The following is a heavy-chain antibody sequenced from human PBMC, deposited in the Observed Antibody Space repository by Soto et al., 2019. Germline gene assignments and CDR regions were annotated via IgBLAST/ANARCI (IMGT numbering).Heavy chain of an antibody. V-gene: IGHV3-23*01. CDR3: AKGYSHRGHVQDH. J-gene: IGHJ4*02. Sequence: GGSLRLSCAASGVLFSGYAMTLVRQSPGKGLQWVSSMSGSSGITYYADSVKGRFTISRDSSKNTLFLLMNSLRADDTAMYYCAKGYSHRGHVQDHWGQGT. CDR2: MSGSSGIT. D-gene: IGHD5-18*01. CDR1: GVLFSGYA.